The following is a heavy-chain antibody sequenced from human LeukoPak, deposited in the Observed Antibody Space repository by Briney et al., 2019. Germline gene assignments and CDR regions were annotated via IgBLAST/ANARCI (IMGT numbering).Heavy chain of an antibody. CDR3: ARHYYNDNTLLDF. Sequence: GESLKISCKGSGYSFTTYWISWVRQMPGEGPEWLGRIHPSDSDTNYSPSFQGHVTFSTDKSISTAYLQWTSLKASDTAIYFCARHYYNDNTLLDFWGQGTLVTVSS. CDR1: GYSFTTYW. J-gene: IGHJ4*02. V-gene: IGHV5-10-1*01. CDR2: IHPSDSDT. D-gene: IGHD3-22*01.